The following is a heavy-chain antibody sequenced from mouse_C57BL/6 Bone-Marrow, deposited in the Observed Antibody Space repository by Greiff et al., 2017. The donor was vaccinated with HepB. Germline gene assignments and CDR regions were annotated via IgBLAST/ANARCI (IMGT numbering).Heavy chain of an antibody. J-gene: IGHJ1*01. V-gene: IGHV5-4*01. Sequence: EVKLMESGGGLVKPGGSLKLSCAASGFTFSSYAMSWVRQTPEKRLEWVATISDGGSYTYYPDNVKGRFTISRDNAKNKLYLQMSHLKSEDKAMYYCAGDRELTGTYWYFDVWGAGTTDTVSS. CDR1: GFTFSSYA. D-gene: IGHD4-1*01. CDR3: AGDRELTGTYWYFDV. CDR2: ISDGGSYT.